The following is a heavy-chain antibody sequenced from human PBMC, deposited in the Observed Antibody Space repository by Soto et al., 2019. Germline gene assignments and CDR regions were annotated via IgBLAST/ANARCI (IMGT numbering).Heavy chain of an antibody. J-gene: IGHJ4*02. V-gene: IGHV3-30*03. D-gene: IGHD2-15*01. CDR3: ARGGGVVADHFGY. Sequence: QVQLVESGGGVVQPGRSLRLSCAASGFTFSSYGMHWVRQAPGKGLEWVAVISYDGSNKYYADSVKGRFTISRDNSKNARYLKLNSLGAEDTAVYYCARGGGVVADHFGYWGQGTLVTVSS. CDR2: ISYDGSNK. CDR1: GFTFSSYG.